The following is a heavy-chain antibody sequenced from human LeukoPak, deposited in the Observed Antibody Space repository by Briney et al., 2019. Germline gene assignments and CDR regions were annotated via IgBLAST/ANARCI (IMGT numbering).Heavy chain of an antibody. J-gene: IGHJ4*02. D-gene: IGHD6-19*01. CDR3: ARGVASGWSKGDY. CDR1: GYTFTGYY. Sequence: ASVKVSCTASGYTFTGYYMHWVRQAPGQGLEWMGRINPNSGGTNYAQKFQGRVTMTRDTSISTAYMELSRLRSDDTAVYYCARGVASGWSKGDYWGQGTLVTVSS. CDR2: INPNSGGT. V-gene: IGHV1-2*06.